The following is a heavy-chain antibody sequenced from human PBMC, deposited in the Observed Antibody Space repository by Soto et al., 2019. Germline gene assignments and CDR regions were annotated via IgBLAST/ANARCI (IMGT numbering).Heavy chain of an antibody. CDR3: ARRSHNYGDYYYYYGMDV. CDR1: GYSFTSYW. V-gene: IGHV5-51*01. J-gene: IGHJ6*02. D-gene: IGHD4-17*01. Sequence: GGSLRLSCKGSGYSFTSYWIGWVRQMPGKGLEWMGIIYPGDSDTRYSPSFQGQVTISADKSISTAYLQWSSLKASDTAMYSCARRSHNYGDYYYYYGMDVWGQGTTVTVSS. CDR2: IYPGDSDT.